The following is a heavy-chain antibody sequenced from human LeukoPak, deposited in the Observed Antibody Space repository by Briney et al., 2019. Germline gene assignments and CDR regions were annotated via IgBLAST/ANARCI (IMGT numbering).Heavy chain of an antibody. CDR1: GGSISSGGYY. Sequence: SETQSLTCTVSGGSISSGGYYWSWIRQPPGKGLEWIGYIYYSGSTNYNPSLKSRVTISVDTSKNQFSLKLSSVTAADTAVYYCASARRGYSYGYPYYYYGMDVWGQGTTVTVSS. J-gene: IGHJ6*02. CDR3: ASARRGYSYGYPYYYYGMDV. V-gene: IGHV4-61*08. CDR2: IYYSGST. D-gene: IGHD5-18*01.